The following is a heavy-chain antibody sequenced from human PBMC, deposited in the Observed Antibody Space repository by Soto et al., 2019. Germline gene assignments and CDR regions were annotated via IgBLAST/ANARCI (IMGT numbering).Heavy chain of an antibody. V-gene: IGHV1-69*01. Sequence: QVQLVQSGAEVKKPGSSVKVSCKASGGTFSTYAVNWVRQAPGQGLEWMGGIIPIFGTPNYAQKFRGRVTITADESTATAYMEMSSLTSEDTAVYFCAREREQLGVSVNYGLDVWGQGTTVTVSS. J-gene: IGHJ6*02. D-gene: IGHD6-6*01. CDR1: GGTFSTYA. CDR2: IIPIFGTP. CDR3: AREREQLGVSVNYGLDV.